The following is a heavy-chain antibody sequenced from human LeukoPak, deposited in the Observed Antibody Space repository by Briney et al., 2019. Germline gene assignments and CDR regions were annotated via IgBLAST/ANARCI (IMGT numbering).Heavy chain of an antibody. CDR2: ISSSGSYI. CDR1: GFTFSLYS. D-gene: IGHD6-13*01. CDR3: ARDYGSSWYGSGFDY. Sequence: GGSLRLSCAASGFTFSLYSITWVRQTPGKGLEWVSSISSSGSYIYYADSVKGRFTVSRDNAKNSLYLQMNSLRAEDTAVYYCARDYGSSWYGSGFDYWGQGTLVTVSS. J-gene: IGHJ4*02. V-gene: IGHV3-21*01.